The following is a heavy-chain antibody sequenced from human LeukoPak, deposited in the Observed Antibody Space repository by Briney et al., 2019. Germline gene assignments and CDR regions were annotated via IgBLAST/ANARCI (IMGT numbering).Heavy chain of an antibody. CDR2: TYYRSKWYN. CDR1: GDSVSSNSAA. D-gene: IGHD6-19*01. V-gene: IGHV6-1*01. CDR3: ANIAVAARNGLGY. Sequence: SQTLSLTCAISGDSVSSNSAAWNWIRQSPSRGLEWLGRTYYRSKWYNGYAVSVKSRITINPDTSKNQFSLKLSSVTAADTAVYYCANIAVAARNGLGYWGQGTLVTVSS. J-gene: IGHJ4*02.